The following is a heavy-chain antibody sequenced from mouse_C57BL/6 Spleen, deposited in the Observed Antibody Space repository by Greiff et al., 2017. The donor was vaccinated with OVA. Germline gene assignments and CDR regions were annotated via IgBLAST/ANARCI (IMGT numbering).Heavy chain of an antibody. V-gene: IGHV5-17*01. D-gene: IGHD2-5*01. CDR2: ISSGSSTI. J-gene: IGHJ2*01. CDR3: ASYSNYDYFDY. CDR1: GFTFSDYG. Sequence: EVKLVESGGGLVKPGGSLKLSCAASGFTFSDYGMHWVRQAPEKGLEWVAYISSGSSTIYYADTVKGRFTISRDNAKNTLFLQMTSLRSEDTAMYYCASYSNYDYFDYWGQGTTLTVSS.